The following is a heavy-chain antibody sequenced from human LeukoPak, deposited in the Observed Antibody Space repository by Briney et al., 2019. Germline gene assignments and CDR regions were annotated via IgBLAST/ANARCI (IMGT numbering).Heavy chain of an antibody. D-gene: IGHD6-6*01. CDR3: VRLGGSSSVDY. Sequence: GGSLRLSCAVSEFAFSSYYMGWVRQAPGEGLVWVSRIGTDGSDTHYADAVKGRFTISRDNAENTLYLQMHSLRVEDTAVYYCVRLGGSSSVDYWGQGTLATISS. J-gene: IGHJ4*02. CDR1: EFAFSSYY. V-gene: IGHV3-74*01. CDR2: IGTDGSDT.